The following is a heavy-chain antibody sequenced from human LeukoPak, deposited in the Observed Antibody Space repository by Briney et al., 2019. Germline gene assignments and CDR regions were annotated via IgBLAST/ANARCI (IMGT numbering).Heavy chain of an antibody. Sequence: PSETLSLTCAVYGGSFSGYYWSWIRQPPGKGLEWIGEINHSGSTNYNPSLKSRVTISVDTSRKQFSLNLSSVTAADTAVYYCAKPFGPVSRGYFQYWGQGTLVTVSS. CDR1: GGSFSGYY. CDR3: AKPFGPVSRGYFQY. CDR2: INHSGST. D-gene: IGHD3-10*01. V-gene: IGHV4-34*01. J-gene: IGHJ1*01.